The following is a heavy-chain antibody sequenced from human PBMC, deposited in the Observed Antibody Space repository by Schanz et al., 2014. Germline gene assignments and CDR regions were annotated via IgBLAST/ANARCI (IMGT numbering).Heavy chain of an antibody. Sequence: QVHLVQSGAEVKKPGSSVKVSCKSSGGTFSSDTFSWVRQAPGQGLEWMGRIVPIAGITNYAQRFQGRVTITADKSSDTAYMELNSLNSDDTAVYYCARGGGPEDVFDIWGQGTMVTVSS. CDR1: GGTFSSDT. V-gene: IGHV1-69*02. D-gene: IGHD2-15*01. CDR3: ARGGGPEDVFDI. CDR2: IVPIAGIT. J-gene: IGHJ3*02.